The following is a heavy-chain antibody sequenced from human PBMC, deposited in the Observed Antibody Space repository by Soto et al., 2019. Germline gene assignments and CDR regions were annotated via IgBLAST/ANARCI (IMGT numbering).Heavy chain of an antibody. V-gene: IGHV4-38-2*01. CDR3: ERALYSRGRSCYPLRGMDV. J-gene: IGHJ6*02. D-gene: IGHD2-15*01. Sequence: SETLSLTCAVSGYSISSGYYWGWIRQPPGKGLEWIGTIYHSGSTYYNPSLKSRVTISVDTSKNQFSLKLNSVTAADTAVYYCERALYSRGRSCYPLRGMDVWGLGTTVTVSS. CDR2: IYHSGST. CDR1: GYSISSGYY.